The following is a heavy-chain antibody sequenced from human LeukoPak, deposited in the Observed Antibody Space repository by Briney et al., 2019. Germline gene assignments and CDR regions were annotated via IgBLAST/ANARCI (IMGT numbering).Heavy chain of an antibody. V-gene: IGHV3-7*01. CDR2: IKHDGSEE. CDR1: GFILSGYF. J-gene: IGHJ4*02. D-gene: IGHD3-3*01. Sequence: GGSLRLSCAASGFILSGYFMSWVRQAPGKGLEWVASIKHDGSEEYYVDSVRGRFTISRDNTRGSLYLQMSSLRAEDTAVYYCATDRGWRTSGYYLYYFESWGQGTLVTVSS. CDR3: ATDRGWRTSGYYLYYFES.